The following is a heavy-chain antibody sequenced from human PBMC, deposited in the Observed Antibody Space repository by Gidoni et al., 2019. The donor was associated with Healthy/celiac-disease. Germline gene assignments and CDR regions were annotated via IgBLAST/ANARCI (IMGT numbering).Heavy chain of an antibody. CDR3: ATELVVNDAFDI. CDR1: GGSISSGDYY. J-gene: IGHJ3*02. D-gene: IGHD3-22*01. CDR2: IYYSGST. Sequence: PGLVKPSQTLSLTCTVSGGSISSGDYYWSWIRQPPGKGLEWIGYIYYSGSTYYNPSLKSRVTISVDTSKNQFSLKLSSVTAADTAVYYCATELVVNDAFDIWGQGTMVTVSS. V-gene: IGHV4-30-4*01.